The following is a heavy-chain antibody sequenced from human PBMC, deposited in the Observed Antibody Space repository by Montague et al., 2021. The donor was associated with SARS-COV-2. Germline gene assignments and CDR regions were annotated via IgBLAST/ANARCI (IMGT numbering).Heavy chain of an antibody. CDR1: GFTFSAYW. D-gene: IGHD6-13*01. J-gene: IGHJ5*02. CDR3: VRAFSNSFKWFDP. CDR2: IRADGTTT. V-gene: IGHV3-74*01. Sequence: SLRLSWAASGFTFSAYWMHWVRQAPGQGLEWVARIRADGTTTSYADSVKGRFTISRDNAQDTVYLHMTTLTAEDTAVYYCVRAFSNSFKWFDPWGQGTLVTVSS.